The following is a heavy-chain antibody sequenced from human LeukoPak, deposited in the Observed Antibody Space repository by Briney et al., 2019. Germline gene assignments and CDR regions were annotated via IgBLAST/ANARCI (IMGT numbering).Heavy chain of an antibody. CDR1: GFTFSSYA. V-gene: IGHV3-23*01. Sequence: PGGSLRLSCAASGFTFSSYAMSWVRQAPGKGLEWVSAISAGGDCTYYADSVKGRFTISRDNSKNTLYLQMNSLRAEDTAVYYCAKDMGPGYRYGPRFDYWGQGTLVTVSS. CDR3: AKDMGPGYRYGPRFDY. CDR2: ISAGGDCT. J-gene: IGHJ4*02. D-gene: IGHD5-18*01.